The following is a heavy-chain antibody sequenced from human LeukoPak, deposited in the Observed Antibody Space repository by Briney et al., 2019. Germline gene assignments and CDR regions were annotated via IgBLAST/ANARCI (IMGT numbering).Heavy chain of an antibody. CDR3: AKLGAYGDYENYFDY. CDR2: ISWNSGSI. V-gene: IGHV3-9*01. D-gene: IGHD4-17*01. J-gene: IGHJ4*02. CDR1: GFTFDVYA. Sequence: PGRSLRLSCAASGFTFDVYAMHWVRQAPGKGLEWVSGISWNSGSIGYADSVKGRFTISRDNAKNSLYLQMNSLRAEDTALYYCAKLGAYGDYENYFDYWGQGTLVTVSS.